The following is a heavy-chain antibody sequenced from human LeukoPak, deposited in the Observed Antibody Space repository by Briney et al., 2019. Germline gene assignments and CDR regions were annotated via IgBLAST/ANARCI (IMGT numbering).Heavy chain of an antibody. V-gene: IGHV3-30*04. CDR3: ASWRYCTNGVCGPYYYGMDV. CDR2: ISYDGSNK. J-gene: IGHJ6*02. D-gene: IGHD2-8*01. CDR1: GFTFSSYA. Sequence: GGSLRLSCAASGFTFSSYAMHWVRQAPGKGLEWVAVISYDGSNKYYADSVKGRFTISRDNSKNTLYLQLNSLRAEDTAVYYCASWRYCTNGVCGPYYYGMDVWGQGTTVTVSS.